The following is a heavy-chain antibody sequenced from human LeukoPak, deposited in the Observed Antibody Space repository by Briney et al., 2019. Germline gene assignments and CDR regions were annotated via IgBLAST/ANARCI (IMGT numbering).Heavy chain of an antibody. CDR3: ATGNYYDSSGYPSGFDY. D-gene: IGHD3-22*01. CDR2: IYSGGST. J-gene: IGHJ4*02. CDR1: GFTVSSNY. V-gene: IGHV3-53*01. Sequence: PGGSLRLSCAASGFTVSSNYMSWVRQAPGKGLEWASVIYSGGSTYYADSVKGRFTISRDNSKNTLYLQMNSLRAEDTAVYYCATGNYYDSSGYPSGFDYWGQGTLVTVSS.